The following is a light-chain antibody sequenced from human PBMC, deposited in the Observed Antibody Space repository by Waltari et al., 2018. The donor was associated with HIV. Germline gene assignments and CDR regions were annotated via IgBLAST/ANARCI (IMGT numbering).Light chain of an antibody. J-gene: IGKJ2*01. CDR3: QQYYSYPQA. Sequence: AIRMTQSPSSLSASTGDRVTISCLASQEIGTYLAWYQHKPGKVPELLMYSASTLQSGLPSRFNGSGSGTDFTLTIDCLQSEDFATYYCQQYYSYPQAFGQGTKLEIK. V-gene: IGKV1-8*01. CDR1: QEIGTY. CDR2: SAS.